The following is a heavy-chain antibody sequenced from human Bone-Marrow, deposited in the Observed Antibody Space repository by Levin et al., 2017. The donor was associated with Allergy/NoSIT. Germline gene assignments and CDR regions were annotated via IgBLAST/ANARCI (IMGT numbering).Heavy chain of an antibody. CDR3: ARGFWGAFDI. CDR1: GFTFSTHW. J-gene: IGHJ3*02. D-gene: IGHD3-16*01. Sequence: GESLKISCAASGFTFSTHWMHWVRQAPGKGLVWVSRINPDGSGTTYADSVKGRFTISRDNAKNTLYVQMNSLRVEDTAVYYCARGFWGAFDIWGQGTTVTVSS. CDR2: INPDGSGT. V-gene: IGHV3-74*01.